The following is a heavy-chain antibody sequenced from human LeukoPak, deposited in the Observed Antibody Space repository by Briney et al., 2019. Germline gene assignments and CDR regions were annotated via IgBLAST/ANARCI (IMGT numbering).Heavy chain of an antibody. CDR1: GGSISSYY. V-gene: IGHV4-4*07. CDR3: ARTQPSGSWPYYYYYMDV. J-gene: IGHJ6*03. CDR2: IYTSGST. Sequence: SETLSLTCTVSGGSISSYYWSWIRQPAGKGLEWIGRIYTSGSTNYNPSLKSRVTMSVDTSKNQFSLKLSSVTAADTAVYYCARTQPSGSWPYYYYYMDVWGKGTTVTISS. D-gene: IGHD3-10*01.